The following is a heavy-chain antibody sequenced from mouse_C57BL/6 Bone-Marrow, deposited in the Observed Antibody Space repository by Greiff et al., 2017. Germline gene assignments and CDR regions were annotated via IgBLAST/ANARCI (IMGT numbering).Heavy chain of an antibody. CDR2: IYPGSGST. Sequence: QVQLQQSGAELVKPGASVKMSCKASGYTFTSYWITWVKQRPGQGLEWIGDIYPGSGSTNYNEKFKNKATLTVDTTYITAYMQLGSLRCEDSAVYYCARSRHRRCAYWGKMTLVTVAA. D-gene: IGHD3-1*01. J-gene: IGHJ3*01. CDR3: ARSRHRRCAY. V-gene: IGHV1-55*01. CDR1: GYTFTSYW.